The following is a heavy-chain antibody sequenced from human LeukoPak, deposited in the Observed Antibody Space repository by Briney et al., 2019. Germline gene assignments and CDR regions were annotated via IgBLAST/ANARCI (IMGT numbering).Heavy chain of an antibody. CDR1: GFTVSSNY. CDR3: ARDRAYYGSGSYPAFDI. Sequence: PGGSLRLSCAASGFTVSSNYMNWVRQAPGKGLEWVSVIYSGGSTYYADSVKGRFTISRDNSKNTLYLQMNSLRAEDTAVYYCARDRAYYGSGSYPAFDIWGQGTMVTVSS. D-gene: IGHD3-10*01. J-gene: IGHJ3*02. CDR2: IYSGGST. V-gene: IGHV3-53*01.